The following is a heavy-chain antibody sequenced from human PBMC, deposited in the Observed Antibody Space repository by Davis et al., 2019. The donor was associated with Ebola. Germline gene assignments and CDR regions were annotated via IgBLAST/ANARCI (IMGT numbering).Heavy chain of an antibody. CDR1: GGSISRGGYY. J-gene: IGHJ5*02. CDR2: IYYSGST. Sequence: MPSETLSLTCTVSGGSISRGGYYWSWIRQPPGKGLEWIGYIYYSGSTNYNPSLKSRVTISVDTSKNQFSLKLSSVTAADTAVYYCARGKAAAGSNWFDPWGQGTLVTVSS. V-gene: IGHV4-61*08. CDR3: ARGKAAAGSNWFDP. D-gene: IGHD6-13*01.